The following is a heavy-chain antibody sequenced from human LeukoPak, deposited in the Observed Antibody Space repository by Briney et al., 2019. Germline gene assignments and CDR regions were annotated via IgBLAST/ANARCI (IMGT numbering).Heavy chain of an antibody. CDR1: GSSISGGYY. V-gene: IGHV4-61*08. CDR2: IYYSGST. J-gene: IGHJ4*02. CDR3: ARVTGYMTEDYFDY. Sequence: SETLSLTCTVSGSSISGGYYWGWVRQPPGKGLEWIGYIYYSGSTNYNPSLKSRVTISVDTSKNQFSLRLSSVTAADTAVYYCARVTGYMTEDYFDYWGQGTLITVSS. D-gene: IGHD6-13*01.